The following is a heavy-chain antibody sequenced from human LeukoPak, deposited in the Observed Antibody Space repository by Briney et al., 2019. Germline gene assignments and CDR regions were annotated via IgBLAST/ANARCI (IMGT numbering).Heavy chain of an antibody. CDR3: ARDGRRITFGGVIETGYFDY. J-gene: IGHJ4*02. Sequence: PGGSLRLSCAASGFTFDDYGMSWVRQAPGKGLEWVSGINWNGGSTVYADSVKGRFTISRDNAKNSLYLQMNSLRAEDTALYYCARDGRRITFGGVIETGYFDYWGQGTLVTVSS. CDR2: INWNGGST. CDR1: GFTFDDYG. V-gene: IGHV3-20*04. D-gene: IGHD3-16*02.